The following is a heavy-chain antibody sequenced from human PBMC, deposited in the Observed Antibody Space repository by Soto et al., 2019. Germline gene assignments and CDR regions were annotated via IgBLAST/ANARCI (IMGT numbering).Heavy chain of an antibody. D-gene: IGHD6-19*01. CDR2: ISANNGNT. V-gene: IGHV1-18*01. CDR3: AMYSGWPYSRY. Sequence: QVQLVQSGAEVKTPGASVKVSCKASGYTFTTYGINWVRQAPGHGLEWTGLISANNGNTKSAEKFQGRVTMTTDTSTSTVYMELRSLRSDDTAVYYCAMYSGWPYSRYWGQGTLVTVSS. J-gene: IGHJ4*02. CDR1: GYTFTTYG.